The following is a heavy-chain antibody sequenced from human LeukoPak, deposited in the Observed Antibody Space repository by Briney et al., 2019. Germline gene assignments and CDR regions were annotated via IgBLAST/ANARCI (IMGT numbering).Heavy chain of an antibody. D-gene: IGHD2-2*02. Sequence: GGSLRLSCAASGFTFSSYWMSWVRQAPGKGLEWVANIKQDGSEKYYVDSVKGRFTISRDNAKNSLYLQMNSLRAEDTAVYYCASLPGRGVVPAAIRDYWGQGTLVTVSS. CDR1: GFTFSSYW. CDR2: IKQDGSEK. J-gene: IGHJ4*02. CDR3: ASLPGRGVVPAAIRDY. V-gene: IGHV3-7*01.